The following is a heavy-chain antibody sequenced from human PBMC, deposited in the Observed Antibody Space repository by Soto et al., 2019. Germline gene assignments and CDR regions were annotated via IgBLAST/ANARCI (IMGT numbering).Heavy chain of an antibody. V-gene: IGHV4-31*03. CDR2: IYYSGST. J-gene: IGHJ6*03. D-gene: IGHD7-27*01. CDR1: GGSISSGGYY. Sequence: SETLSLTCTVSGGSISSGGYYWSWIRQHPGKGLEWIGYIYYSGSTYYNPSLKSRVTISVDTSKNQFSLKLSSVTAADTAVYYCARVTWGSYYYMDVWGKGTTVTVSS. CDR3: ARVTWGSYYYMDV.